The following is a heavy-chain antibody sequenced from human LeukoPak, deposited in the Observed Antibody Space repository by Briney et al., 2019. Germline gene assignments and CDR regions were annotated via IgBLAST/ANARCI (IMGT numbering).Heavy chain of an antibody. CDR3: AKGGPKDYGGNSYMDV. Sequence: PGGSLRLSCAASGFTFDDYAMHWVRQAPGKGLEWVSGISWNSGSIGYADSVKGRFTISRDNAKNSLYLQMNSLRAEDMALYYCAKGGPKDYGGNSYMDVWGKGTTVTVSS. CDR1: GFTFDDYA. V-gene: IGHV3-9*03. J-gene: IGHJ6*03. D-gene: IGHD4-23*01. CDR2: ISWNSGSI.